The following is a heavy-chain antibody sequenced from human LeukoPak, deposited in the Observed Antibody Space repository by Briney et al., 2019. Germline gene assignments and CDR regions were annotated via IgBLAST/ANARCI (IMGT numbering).Heavy chain of an antibody. J-gene: IGHJ4*02. CDR3: TAVAAADY. D-gene: IGHD6-19*01. V-gene: IGHV3-74*01. CDR1: GFTFSNYW. CDR2: INSDGSST. Sequence: PGGSLRLSCAASGFTFSNYWMHWVRQAPGKGLVWVSRINSDGSSTSYADSVKGRFTISRDNAKNTLYLQMNSLKTEDTAVYYCTAVAAADYWGQGTLVTVSS.